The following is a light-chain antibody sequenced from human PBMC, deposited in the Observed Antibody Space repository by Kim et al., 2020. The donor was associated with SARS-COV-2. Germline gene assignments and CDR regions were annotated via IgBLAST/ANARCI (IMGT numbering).Light chain of an antibody. Sequence: DIQMTQSPSSLSASVGDRVTITCQASQDISNYLDWYQQKPGKAPKLLIYDASNLETGVPSRFSGSGSGTDFTFTISSLQPEDIGTYDSQQYDKLPPNTVGQGTKQEIK. CDR3: QQYDKLPPNT. CDR2: DAS. J-gene: IGKJ2*01. CDR1: QDISNY. V-gene: IGKV1-33*01.